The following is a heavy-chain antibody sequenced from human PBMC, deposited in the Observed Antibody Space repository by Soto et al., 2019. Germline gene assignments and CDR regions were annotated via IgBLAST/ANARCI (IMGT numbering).Heavy chain of an antibody. CDR3: ARGVYSGYEAARPRVYYYYYMDV. Sequence: PGESLKISCKGSGYSFTSYWIGWVRQMPGKGLEWMGIIYPGDSDTRYSPSFQGQVTISADKSISTAYLQWSSLKASDTAMYYCARGVYSGYEAARPRVYYYYYMDVWGKGTTVTVSS. CDR1: GYSFTSYW. D-gene: IGHD5-12*01. V-gene: IGHV5-51*01. J-gene: IGHJ6*03. CDR2: IYPGDSDT.